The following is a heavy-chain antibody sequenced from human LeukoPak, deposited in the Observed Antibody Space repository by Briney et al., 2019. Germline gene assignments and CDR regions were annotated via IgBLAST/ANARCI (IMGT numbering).Heavy chain of an antibody. V-gene: IGHV3-30*04. CDR2: ISYDGSDK. D-gene: IGHD3-22*01. J-gene: IGHJ4*02. CDR1: GFTFSSYA. Sequence: PGGSLRLSCAASGFTFSSYAMHWVRQAPGKGLEWVAVISYDGSDKYYADSVKGRFTISRDNSKNTLYLQMNSLSAEDTAVYYCARGATMIVDYWGQGTLVTVSS. CDR3: ARGATMIVDY.